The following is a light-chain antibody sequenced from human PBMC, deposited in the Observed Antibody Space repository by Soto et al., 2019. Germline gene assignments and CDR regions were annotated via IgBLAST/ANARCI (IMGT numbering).Light chain of an antibody. CDR2: DVI. J-gene: IGLJ2*01. CDR3: SSYGGSNNLL. Sequence: ALTQPPSASGSPGQSVTISCTGTSRDIGGYDFVSWYQQHPGKAPKLMIYDVIKRPSGVPDRFSGSKSGNTASLTVSGLQADDEADYYCSSYGGSNNLLFGGGTKLTVL. CDR1: SRDIGGYDF. V-gene: IGLV2-8*01.